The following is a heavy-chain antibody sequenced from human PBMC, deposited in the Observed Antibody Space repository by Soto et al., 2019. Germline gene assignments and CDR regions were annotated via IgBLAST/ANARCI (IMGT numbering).Heavy chain of an antibody. J-gene: IGHJ4*02. CDR2: ISGSGVST. CDR1: GFTFSNYA. D-gene: IGHD5-18*01. CDR3: AKEGHLGGYNSDRLVYLDY. V-gene: IGHV3-23*01. Sequence: PGGSLRLSCAASGFTFSNYAMRWVRQAPGKGLEWVSAISGSGVSTYYADSAKGRFTISRDNSKNTLYLQMNGLRAEDTAVYYCAKEGHLGGYNSDRLVYLDYWGQGTMVTVYS.